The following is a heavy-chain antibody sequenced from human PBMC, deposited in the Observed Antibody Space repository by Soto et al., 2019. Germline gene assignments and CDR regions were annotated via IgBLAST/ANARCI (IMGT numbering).Heavy chain of an antibody. D-gene: IGHD2-2*01. Sequence: QVQLQESGPGLVKPSETLSLTCTVSGGSISSYYWSWIRQPPGKGLEWIGYIYYSGSTNSNPSLKSRVTISVDTSKNQFSLKLSSVTAADTAVYYCARDQRGWFDPWGQGTLVTVSS. V-gene: IGHV4-59*01. CDR1: GGSISSYY. J-gene: IGHJ5*02. CDR3: ARDQRGWFDP. CDR2: IYYSGST.